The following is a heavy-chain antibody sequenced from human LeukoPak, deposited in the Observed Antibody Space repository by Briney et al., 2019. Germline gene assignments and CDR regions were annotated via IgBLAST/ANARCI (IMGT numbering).Heavy chain of an antibody. CDR1: GFTVSSNY. V-gene: IGHV3-7*01. CDR3: AREHYFYHMDG. CDR2: VNQGGTEK. Sequence: GGSLRLSCAASGFTVSSNYMSWVRQAPGKGLEWVANVNQGGTEKYYVDSVKGRFTISRDNAENSLYLQMNSLRAQDTAVYYCAREHYFYHMDGWGEGTTVTVSS. J-gene: IGHJ6*03.